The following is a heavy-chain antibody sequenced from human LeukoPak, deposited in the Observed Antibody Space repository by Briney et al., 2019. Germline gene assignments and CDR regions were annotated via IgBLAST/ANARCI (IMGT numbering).Heavy chain of an antibody. CDR1: GFTFSSYA. V-gene: IGHV3-23*01. CDR3: AKDRAAAGTHSFDY. CDR2: ISGSGGST. J-gene: IGHJ4*02. D-gene: IGHD6-13*01. Sequence: PGGSLRLSCAASGFTFSSYAINWVRQAPGKGLEWVSAISGSGGSTYYADSVKGRFTISRHNSKNTLYLQMNSLRAEDTAVYYCAKDRAAAGTHSFDYWGQGTLVTVSS.